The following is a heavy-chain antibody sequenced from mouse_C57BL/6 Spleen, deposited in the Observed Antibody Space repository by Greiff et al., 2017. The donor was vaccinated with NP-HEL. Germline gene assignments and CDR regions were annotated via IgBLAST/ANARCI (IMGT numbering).Heavy chain of an antibody. CDR2: IDPSDSYT. Sequence: QVQLKQPGAELVKPGASVKLSCKASGYTFTSYWMQWVKQRPGQGLEWIGEIDPSDSYTNYNQKFKGKATLTVDTSSSTAYMQLSSLTSEDSAVYYCAINPSFITNYWGQGTTLTVSS. CDR3: AINPSFITNY. D-gene: IGHD1-1*01. CDR1: GYTFTSYW. V-gene: IGHV1-50*01. J-gene: IGHJ2*01.